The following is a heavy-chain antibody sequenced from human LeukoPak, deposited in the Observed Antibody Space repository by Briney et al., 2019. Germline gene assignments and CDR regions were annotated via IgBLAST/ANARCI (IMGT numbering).Heavy chain of an antibody. Sequence: TGGSLRLSCAASGFTFSDYYMSWIRQAPGKGLEWVSYISSSSSTIYYADSVKGRFTISRDNAKNSLYLQMNSLRAEDTAVYYCIGSSSWFNWFDPWGQGTLVTVSS. V-gene: IGHV3-11*04. D-gene: IGHD6-13*01. CDR3: IGSSSWFNWFDP. CDR1: GFTFSDYY. CDR2: ISSSSSTI. J-gene: IGHJ5*02.